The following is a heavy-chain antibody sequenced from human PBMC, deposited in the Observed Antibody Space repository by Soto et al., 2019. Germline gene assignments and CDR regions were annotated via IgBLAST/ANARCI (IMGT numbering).Heavy chain of an antibody. J-gene: IGHJ4*02. V-gene: IGHV1-69*01. CDR3: ARDRDDYCSGNYYNRIDF. CDR1: GGIFSTYA. D-gene: IGHD3-10*01. Sequence: QVQLVQSGAEVKKPGSSVTVSCKASGGIFSTYAISWLRQAPGQGLEWMGGIIPIFGTPNYAQRFQGRVTITADESTTTSYMELSRLKSEDTAVYYCARDRDDYCSGNYYNRIDFWGQGTLVTVSS. CDR2: IIPIFGTP.